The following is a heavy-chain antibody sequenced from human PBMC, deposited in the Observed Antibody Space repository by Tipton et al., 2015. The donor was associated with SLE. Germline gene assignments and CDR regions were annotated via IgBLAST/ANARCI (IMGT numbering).Heavy chain of an antibody. CDR2: IFYSGDT. Sequence: TLSLTCTVSGGSISSHYWSWIRQPPGKGLEWIGYIFYSGDTNYNPSLKSSVTISIDTSKNQFSLKLSSVTAADTAVYYCAVWFGEFPFDPWGQGTLVTVSS. V-gene: IGHV4-59*11. CDR1: GGSISSHY. D-gene: IGHD3-10*01. CDR3: AVWFGEFPFDP. J-gene: IGHJ5*02.